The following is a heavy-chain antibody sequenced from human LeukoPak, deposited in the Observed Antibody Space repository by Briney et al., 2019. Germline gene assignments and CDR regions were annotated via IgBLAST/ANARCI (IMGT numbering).Heavy chain of an antibody. J-gene: IGHJ4*02. D-gene: IGHD6-19*01. CDR1: GLTFSSYG. V-gene: IGHV3-30*18. Sequence: GGSLRLSCAASGLTFSSYGMHWVRQAPGKGLEWVAVISYDGSNKYYADSVKGRFTISRDNSKNTLYLQMNSLRAEDTAVYYCANIPFIAVAGPPDYWGQGTLVTVSS. CDR2: ISYDGSNK. CDR3: ANIPFIAVAGPPDY.